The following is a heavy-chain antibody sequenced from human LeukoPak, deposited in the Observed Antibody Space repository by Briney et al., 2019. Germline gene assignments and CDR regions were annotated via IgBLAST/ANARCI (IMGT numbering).Heavy chain of an antibody. CDR1: GFTFSSYA. Sequence: GGSLRLSCAASGFTFSSYAMHWVRQAPGKGLEWVAVISYDGSNKYYADSVKGRFTISRDNAKNSLYLQMNSLRAEDTALYYCAKGHLDWLSLDYWGQGTLVTVSS. CDR3: AKGHLDWLSLDY. D-gene: IGHD3-9*01. V-gene: IGHV3-30-3*01. J-gene: IGHJ4*02. CDR2: ISYDGSNK.